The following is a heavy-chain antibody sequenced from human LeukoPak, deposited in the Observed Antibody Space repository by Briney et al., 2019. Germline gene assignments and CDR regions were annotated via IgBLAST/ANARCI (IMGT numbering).Heavy chain of an antibody. CDR3: AKVGIRYFDWLGVHYFDY. Sequence: GGSLRLSCAASGFTSSSYAMSWVRQAPGKGLEWVSAISGSGGSTYYADSVKGRFTISRDNSKNTLYLQMNSLRAEDTAVYYCAKVGIRYFDWLGVHYFDYWGQGTLVTVSS. CDR1: GFTSSSYA. V-gene: IGHV3-23*01. J-gene: IGHJ4*02. CDR2: ISGSGGST. D-gene: IGHD3-9*01.